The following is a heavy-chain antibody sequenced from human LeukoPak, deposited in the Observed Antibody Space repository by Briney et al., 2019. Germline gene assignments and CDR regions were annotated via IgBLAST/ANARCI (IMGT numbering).Heavy chain of an antibody. CDR3: ARALVLYFDY. CDR1: GFSISSYY. D-gene: IGHD2-2*02. CDR2: IYYSGST. Sequence: SETLSLTCTVSGFSISSYYWSWLRQPPGKGVEWIGYIYYSGSTNYNPSLKSRVTISVDTSKHQFSLKLNSVTAADTAVYYCARALVLYFDYWGQGTLVTVSS. V-gene: IGHV4-59*01. J-gene: IGHJ4*02.